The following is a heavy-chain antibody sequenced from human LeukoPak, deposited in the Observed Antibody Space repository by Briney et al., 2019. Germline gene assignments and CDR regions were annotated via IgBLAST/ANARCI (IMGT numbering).Heavy chain of an antibody. Sequence: PGGSLRLSCAPSGFTFSSYVMHWVRQAPGKGLEWVAVIWYDGSNKYYADSVKGPFTISRDNSKNTLYLQMNSLRAEDTAVYYCARDPHAFDIWGQGTMVTVSS. CDR1: GFTFSSYV. CDR2: IWYDGSNK. CDR3: ARDPHAFDI. J-gene: IGHJ3*02. V-gene: IGHV3-33*01.